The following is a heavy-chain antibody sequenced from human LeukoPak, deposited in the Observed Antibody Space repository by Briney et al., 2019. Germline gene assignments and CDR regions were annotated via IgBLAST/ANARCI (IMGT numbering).Heavy chain of an antibody. V-gene: IGHV1-69*04. Sequence: GASVKVSCKASGGTFSSYTISWVRQAPGQGLEWMGRIIPILGIANYAQKFQGRVTITADKSTSTAYMELSSLRSEDTAVYYCARDSFFFRTDGCIRDDYWGQGTLVTVSS. CDR1: GGTFSSYT. J-gene: IGHJ4*02. CDR3: ARDSFFFRTDGCIRDDY. CDR2: IIPILGIA. D-gene: IGHD1/OR15-1a*01.